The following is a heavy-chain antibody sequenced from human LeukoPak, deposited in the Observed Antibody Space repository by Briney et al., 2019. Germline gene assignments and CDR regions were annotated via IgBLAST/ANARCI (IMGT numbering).Heavy chain of an antibody. D-gene: IGHD5-12*01. Sequence: SETLSLTCTVSGGSISSSSYYWGWIRQPAGKGLEWIGRIYTSGSTNYNPSLKSRVTISVDTSKNQFSLKLSSVTAADTAVYYCARDSGYSGYLDYWGQGTLVTVSS. CDR1: GGSISSSSYY. CDR3: ARDSGYSGYLDY. CDR2: IYTSGST. J-gene: IGHJ4*02. V-gene: IGHV4-61*02.